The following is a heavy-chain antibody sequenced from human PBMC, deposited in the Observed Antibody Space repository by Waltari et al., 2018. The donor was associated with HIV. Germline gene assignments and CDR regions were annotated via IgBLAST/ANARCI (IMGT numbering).Heavy chain of an antibody. CDR1: QFTVSSNY. D-gene: IGHD5-12*01. CDR2: IYSGGST. Sequence: EVHLVESGGGFIQRGGSLSLSCAGSQFTVSSNYLSWVRQAPRKGLEWVSVIYSGGSTYYADSVKGRFTISRDNSKNTLYLQMNSLRAEDTAVYYCARDPEMATKWGYWGQGTLVTVSS. J-gene: IGHJ4*02. V-gene: IGHV3-53*01. CDR3: ARDPEMATKWGY.